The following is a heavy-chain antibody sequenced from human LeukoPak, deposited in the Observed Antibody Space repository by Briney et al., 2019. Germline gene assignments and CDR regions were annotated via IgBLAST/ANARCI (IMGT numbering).Heavy chain of an antibody. Sequence: PGGSLRLSCAASGFNFGGYGIHWVRQAPGKGLEWVAVTWYDGRNKYYADSVKGRFTISRDNSKNTLYLQMNSLRVEDTAVYYCARICVPYYHYYGLDVWGQGTTVTVSS. CDR3: ARICVPYYHYYGLDV. CDR2: TWYDGRNK. J-gene: IGHJ6*02. V-gene: IGHV3-33*01. CDR1: GFNFGGYG.